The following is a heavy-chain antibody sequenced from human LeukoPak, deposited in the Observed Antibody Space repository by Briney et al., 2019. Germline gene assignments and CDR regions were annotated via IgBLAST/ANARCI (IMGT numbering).Heavy chain of an antibody. V-gene: IGHV3-74*01. CDR2: INGDGSVT. CDR1: VFTFSSFW. J-gene: IGHJ4*02. CDR3: TRGTSTRSDY. Sequence: GGSLRLSCAASVFTFSSFWMHWGRQAPGKGLVWVSCINGDGSVTGYAGSAKGRFTISRDNAKNTLYLQMNSLRAEDTAVYYCTRGTSTRSDYWGPGTLVTVSS. D-gene: IGHD1-14*01.